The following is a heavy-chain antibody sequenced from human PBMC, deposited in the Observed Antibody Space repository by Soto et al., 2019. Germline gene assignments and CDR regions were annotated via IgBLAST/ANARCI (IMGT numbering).Heavy chain of an antibody. CDR1: GYTFTGYY. V-gene: IGHV1-2*04. D-gene: IGHD3-22*01. Sequence: GASVTVSCKASGYTFTGYYMHWVRQAPGQGLEWMGWINPNSGGTNYAQKFQGWVTMTRDTSISTAYMELSRLRSDDTAVYYCAREGYYYDSSGSTNWFDPWGHGTLCTVS. CDR3: AREGYYYDSSGSTNWFDP. CDR2: INPNSGGT. J-gene: IGHJ5*02.